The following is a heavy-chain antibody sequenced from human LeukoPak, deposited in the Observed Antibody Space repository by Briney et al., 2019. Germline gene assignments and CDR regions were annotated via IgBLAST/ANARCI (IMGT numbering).Heavy chain of an antibody. V-gene: IGHV1-24*01. CDR3: ATTPTGGSYSFDS. J-gene: IGHJ4*02. CDR1: GYTLTELS. D-gene: IGHD1-26*01. Sequence: ASVKVSCKVSGYTLTELSMHWVRQAPGKGLEWMGGFDPEDGETIYAQKFQGRVTMTEDTSTDTAYMDLSSLRSEDTALYYCATTPTGGSYSFDSWGQGTLVTVSS. CDR2: FDPEDGET.